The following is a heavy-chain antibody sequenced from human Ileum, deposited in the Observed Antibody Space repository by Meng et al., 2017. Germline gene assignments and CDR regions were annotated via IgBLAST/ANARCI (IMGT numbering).Heavy chain of an antibody. V-gene: IGHV2-5*02. Sequence: SGPTLVKPTQTLTLTCTFSGFSLITSGVGVGWIRQPPGKALEWLTLIYWDGDERYSPSLRSRLTISKDTSKNEVVLTMTNMDPVDTATYYCAHRLFTNYEVQAFDIWGQGTMVTVSS. CDR1: GFSLITSGVG. CDR3: AHRLFTNYEVQAFDI. J-gene: IGHJ3*02. D-gene: IGHD4/OR15-4a*01. CDR2: IYWDGDE.